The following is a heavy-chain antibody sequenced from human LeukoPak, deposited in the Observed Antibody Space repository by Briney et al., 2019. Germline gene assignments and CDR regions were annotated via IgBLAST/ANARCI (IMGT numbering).Heavy chain of an antibody. V-gene: IGHV3-23*01. CDR2: ISASGGST. J-gene: IGHJ3*02. Sequence: GGSLRLSCAASGFTFSSYAMSWVRRAPGKGLEWVSVISASGGSTYYADSVKGRFTISRDNSKNTLSLQMNSLRAEDTAVYYCAKGTWLYAFDIWGQVTMVTVSS. D-gene: IGHD6-19*01. CDR1: GFTFSSYA. CDR3: AKGTWLYAFDI.